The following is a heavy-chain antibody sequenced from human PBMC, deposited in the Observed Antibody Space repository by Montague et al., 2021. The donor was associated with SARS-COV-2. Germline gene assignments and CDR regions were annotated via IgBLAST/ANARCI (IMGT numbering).Heavy chain of an antibody. CDR3: ARDIAVAGLFDY. CDR1: GGSIGSGSYY. V-gene: IGHV4-61*02. Sequence: TLSLTCTVSGGSIGSGSYYWSWIRQPAGKGLEWIGRISISGSTNYNPSLKSRVTISVDTSKNQFSLKLSSVAAADTAVYYCARDIAVAGLFDYWGQGTTVTVSS. CDR2: ISISGST. D-gene: IGHD6-19*01. J-gene: IGHJ4*03.